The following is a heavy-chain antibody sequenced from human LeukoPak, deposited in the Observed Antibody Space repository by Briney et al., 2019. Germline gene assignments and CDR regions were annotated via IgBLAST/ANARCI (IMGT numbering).Heavy chain of an antibody. D-gene: IGHD2-15*01. CDR1: GFTFSSYS. CDR3: ARDQGDCSGGSCYDVGWFDP. J-gene: IGHJ5*02. V-gene: IGHV3-48*02. CDR2: ISSSSSTI. Sequence: PGGSLTLSCAASGFTFSSYSMNWVRQAPGKGLEWVSYISSSSSTIYYADSVKGRFTISRDNAKNSLYLQMNSLRDEDTAVYYCARDQGDCSGGSCYDVGWFDPWGQGTLVTVSS.